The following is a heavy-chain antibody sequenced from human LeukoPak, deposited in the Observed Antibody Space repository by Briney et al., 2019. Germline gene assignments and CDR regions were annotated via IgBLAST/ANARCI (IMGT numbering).Heavy chain of an antibody. CDR1: GFTFSSYG. CDR3: AREDCSSTSCYLDP. J-gene: IGHJ5*02. CDR2: ISSSSSYI. Sequence: GGSLRLSCAASGFTFSSYGMNWVRQAPGKGLEWVSSISSSSSYIYYADSVKGRFTVSRDNAKNSLYLQMNSLRAEDTAVYYCAREDCSSTSCYLDPWGQGTLVTVSS. D-gene: IGHD2-2*01. V-gene: IGHV3-21*01.